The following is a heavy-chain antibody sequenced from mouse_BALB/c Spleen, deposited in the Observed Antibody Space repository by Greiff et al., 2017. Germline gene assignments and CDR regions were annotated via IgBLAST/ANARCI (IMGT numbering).Heavy chain of an antibody. CDR2: INPNNGGT. CDR3: ARGGGWLPPPFDY. Sequence: EVKLQESGPELVKPGASVKVSCKASGYAFTSYNMDWVKQSHGKSLEWIGDINPNNGGTIYNQKFKGKATLTVDKSSSTAYMELRSLTSEDTAVYYCARGGGWLPPPFDYWGQGTTLTVSS. D-gene: IGHD2-3*01. V-gene: IGHV1-18*01. J-gene: IGHJ2*01. CDR1: GYAFTSYN.